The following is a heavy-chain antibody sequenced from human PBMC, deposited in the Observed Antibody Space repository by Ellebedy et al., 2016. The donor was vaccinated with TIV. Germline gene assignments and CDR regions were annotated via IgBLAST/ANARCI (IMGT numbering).Heavy chain of an antibody. Sequence: GESLKISCEASGFTVSSHYITWVRQAPGKGLEWVSVIYSGDSTYYAYSVKGRFTISRDNFKNTVFLQMNRLRAEDTGVYFCARGPYFDYWGLGTLVTVSS. CDR2: IYSGDST. CDR1: GFTVSSHY. J-gene: IGHJ4*02. CDR3: ARGPYFDY. V-gene: IGHV3-66*01.